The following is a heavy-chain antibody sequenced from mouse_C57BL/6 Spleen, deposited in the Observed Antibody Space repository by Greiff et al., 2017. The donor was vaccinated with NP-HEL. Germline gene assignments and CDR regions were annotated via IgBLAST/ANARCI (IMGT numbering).Heavy chain of an antibody. CDR2: INSDGGST. D-gene: IGHD1-1*01. V-gene: IGHV5-2*01. J-gene: IGHJ1*03. CDR3: ARQGGYYGSLWYFDV. Sequence: EVMLVESGGGLVQPGESLKLSCESNEYEFPSHDMSWVRKTPEKRLELVAAINSDGGSTYYPDTMERRFIISRDNTKKTLYLQMSSLMSEDTALYYCARQGGYYGSLWYFDVWGTGTTVTVSS. CDR1: EYEFPSHD.